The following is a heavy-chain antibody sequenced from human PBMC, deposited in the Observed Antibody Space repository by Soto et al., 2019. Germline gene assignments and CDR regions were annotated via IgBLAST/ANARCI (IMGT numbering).Heavy chain of an antibody. CDR2: IYYSGST. D-gene: IGHD6-19*01. V-gene: IGHV4-61*01. J-gene: IGHJ6*02. CDR1: GGSVSSGSYY. Sequence: QVQLQESGPGLVKPSETLSLTCTVSGGSVSSGSYYWSWIRQPPGKGLEWIGYIYYSGSTNYNPHLKSRVTISVXTSXNXCSLKLSSVTAADTAVYHCARGTAVAGTRTYYGMDVWGQGTTVTVSS. CDR3: ARGTAVAGTRTYYGMDV.